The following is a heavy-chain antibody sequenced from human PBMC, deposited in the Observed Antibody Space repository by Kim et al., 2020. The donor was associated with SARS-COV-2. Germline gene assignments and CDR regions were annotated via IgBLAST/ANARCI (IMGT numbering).Heavy chain of an antibody. J-gene: IGHJ4*02. Sequence: TNDAQKLQGRVTMTTDTSTSTAYMELRSLRSDDTAVYYCARDLGSSSFDYWGQGTLVTVSS. CDR2: T. CDR3: ARDLGSSSFDY. D-gene: IGHD6-13*01. V-gene: IGHV1-18*01.